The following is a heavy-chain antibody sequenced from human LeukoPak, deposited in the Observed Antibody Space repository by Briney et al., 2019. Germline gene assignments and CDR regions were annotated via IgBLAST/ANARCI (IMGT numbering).Heavy chain of an antibody. D-gene: IGHD4-17*01. CDR2: IIPNSGGT. J-gene: IGHJ4*02. V-gene: IGHV1-2*02. CDR3: ARGLGYGDFTGY. Sequence: ASVKVSCKASGGTFSSYAISWVRQAPGQGLEWMGGIIPNSGGTNYAQKFQGRVTMTRDTSISTAYMELSRLRSDDTAVYYCARGLGYGDFTGYWGQGTLVTVSS. CDR1: GGTFSSYA.